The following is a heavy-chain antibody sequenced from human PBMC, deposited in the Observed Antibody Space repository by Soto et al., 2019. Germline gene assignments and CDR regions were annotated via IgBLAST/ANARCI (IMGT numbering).Heavy chain of an antibody. D-gene: IGHD6-19*01. J-gene: IGHJ4*02. Sequence: ETLSLTCTVSGVSISNSSYYWGWVRRAPGTGLEWVSTISGGGDGTYYSDSVKGRFTISRDNSKNTLYLQINSLRADDTAVFHCARGGYSRGWSFDYWGQGTLVTVSS. CDR2: ISGGGDGT. V-gene: IGHV3-23*01. CDR1: GVSISNSSYY. CDR3: ARGGYSRGWSFDY.